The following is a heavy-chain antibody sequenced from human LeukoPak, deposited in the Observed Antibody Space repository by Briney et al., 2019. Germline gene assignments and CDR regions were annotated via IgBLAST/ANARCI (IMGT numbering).Heavy chain of an antibody. D-gene: IGHD2-21*02. J-gene: IGHJ4*02. CDR1: GGTFSSYA. V-gene: IGHV1-69*13. CDR3: ARGVLSGVVTAVDRFYFDY. CDR2: IIPIFGTA. Sequence: EASVKVSCKASGGTFSSYAISWVRQAPGQGLEWMGGIIPIFGTANYAQKFQGRVTITADESTSTAYMELSSLRSEDTAVYYCARGVLSGVVTAVDRFYFDYWGQGTLVTVSS.